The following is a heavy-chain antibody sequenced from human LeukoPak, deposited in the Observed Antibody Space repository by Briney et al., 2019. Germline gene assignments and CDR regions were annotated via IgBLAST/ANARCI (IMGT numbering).Heavy chain of an antibody. CDR1: GFTFSGYW. Sequence: GGSLRLSCAASGFTFSGYWMTWLRQAPGKGPEWVANIDEDGSAKYYLGSVKGRFTISRDNAKNSLYLQMNSLRAEDMALYYCAKGVYSSSAVNYFDYWGQGTLVTVSS. CDR2: IDEDGSAK. J-gene: IGHJ4*02. CDR3: AKGVYSSSAVNYFDY. V-gene: IGHV3-7*03. D-gene: IGHD6-6*01.